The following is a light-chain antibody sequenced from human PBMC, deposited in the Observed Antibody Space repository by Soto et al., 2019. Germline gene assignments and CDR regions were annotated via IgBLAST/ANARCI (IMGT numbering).Light chain of an antibody. Sequence: QSVLTQSPSASGTPGQRVSISCSGSTSNIGTNTVSWYQHVPGTAPKLLIYSNDQRPSAVPGRFSGSKSGTSASLTVSGLQPEDEADFYCSLYVGSNRCVFGTGTKVTVL. CDR1: TSNIGTNT. V-gene: IGLV1-44*01. CDR3: SLYVGSNRCV. J-gene: IGLJ1*01. CDR2: SND.